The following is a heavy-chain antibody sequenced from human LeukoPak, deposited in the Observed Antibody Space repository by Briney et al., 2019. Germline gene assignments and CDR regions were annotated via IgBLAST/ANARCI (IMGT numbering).Heavy chain of an antibody. Sequence: ASVKVSCKASGYTFTGYYMHWVRQAPGQGLEWMGRINPNSGGTNYAQKFQGRVTITADESTSTAYMELSSLRSEDTAVYYCARGGMDDAFDIWGQGTMVTVSS. D-gene: IGHD1-26*01. J-gene: IGHJ3*02. CDR2: INPNSGGT. CDR3: ARGGMDDAFDI. V-gene: IGHV1-2*06. CDR1: GYTFTGYY.